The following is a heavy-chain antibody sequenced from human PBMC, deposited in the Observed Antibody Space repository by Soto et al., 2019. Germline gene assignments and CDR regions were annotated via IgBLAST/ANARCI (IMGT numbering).Heavy chain of an antibody. Sequence: SETLSLTCAVYGGSFSGYYWSWIRQPPGKGLEWIGEINHSGSTNYNPSLKSRFTISVDTSKNQFSLKLSSVTAADTAVYYCARGQPRELLSDSHLVYFDYWGQGTLVTVSS. D-gene: IGHD1-26*01. V-gene: IGHV4-34*01. CDR1: GGSFSGYY. CDR2: INHSGST. J-gene: IGHJ4*02. CDR3: ARGQPRELLSDSHLVYFDY.